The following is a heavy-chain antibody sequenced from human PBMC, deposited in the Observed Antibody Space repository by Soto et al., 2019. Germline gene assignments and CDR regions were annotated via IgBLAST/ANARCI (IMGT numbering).Heavy chain of an antibody. Sequence: QVQLQQWGAGRLKPSETLSLTSAVYGGSFSGYYWSWIRQPPGKGLEWIGEINHSGSTNYNPSLKSRVTISVDTSKNQFSLKLSSVTAADTAVYYCARSYRQHYYYYGMDVWGQGTTVTVSS. CDR2: INHSGST. CDR3: ARSYRQHYYYYGMDV. J-gene: IGHJ6*02. D-gene: IGHD1-26*01. CDR1: GGSFSGYY. V-gene: IGHV4-34*01.